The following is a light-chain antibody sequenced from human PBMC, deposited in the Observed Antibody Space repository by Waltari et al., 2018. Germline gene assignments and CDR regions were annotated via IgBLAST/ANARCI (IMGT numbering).Light chain of an antibody. V-gene: IGLV2-8*01. CDR1: SSDVGGYKY. Sequence: QSALTQPPSASGSPRQSVTISCTGTSSDVGGYKYVSWYQQHPGKAPKLMIYEVSKRPSGVPYRFSGSKSGNTASLTVSGLQAEEEAEYYCSSYAGSHNLVFGGGTKLTVL. CDR3: SSYAGSHNLV. CDR2: EVS. J-gene: IGLJ3*02.